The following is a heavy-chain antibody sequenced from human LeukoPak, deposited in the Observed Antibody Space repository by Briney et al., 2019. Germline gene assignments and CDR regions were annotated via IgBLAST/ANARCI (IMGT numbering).Heavy chain of an antibody. J-gene: IGHJ5*02. CDR1: GYSISSGYY. D-gene: IGHD6-13*01. Sequence: PSETLSLTCTVSGYSISSGYYWGWIRQPPGKGLEWIGSIYNSGSTYYNPSLKSRVTISVDTSKNQFSLKLSSVTAADTAVYYCARSYASSWYWNWFDPWGQGTLVTVSS. CDR3: ARSYASSWYWNWFDP. V-gene: IGHV4-38-2*02. CDR2: IYNSGST.